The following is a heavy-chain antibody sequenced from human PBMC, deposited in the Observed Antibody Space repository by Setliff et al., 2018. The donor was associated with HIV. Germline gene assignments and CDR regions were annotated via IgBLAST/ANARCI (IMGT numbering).Heavy chain of an antibody. V-gene: IGHV1-18*01. CDR2: ISAYNGNT. CDR3: ARDPRSGYDSDTAMVTVYYYYMDV. J-gene: IGHJ6*03. CDR1: GYTFTSHG. Sequence: ASVKVSCKASGYTFTSHGISWVRQAPGQGLEWMGWISAYNGNTNYAQKFLGRVTMTTDTSTSTGYMELRSLRSDDTAVYFCARDPRSGYDSDTAMVTVYYYYMDVWGKGTMVTVSS. D-gene: IGHD5-18*01.